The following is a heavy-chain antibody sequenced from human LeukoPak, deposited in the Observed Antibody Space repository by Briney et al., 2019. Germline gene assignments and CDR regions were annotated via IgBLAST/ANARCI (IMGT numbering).Heavy chain of an antibody. Sequence: AGGSLRLSCAVSGFTFSDAWMSWVRQAPGKGLEWIGLIKNKVDGGTADYAAPVKGRFTISRDDSENTLYLQMNSLKIEDTAEYYCASSHNWKYGGVHYWGQGTLVTVSS. V-gene: IGHV3-15*01. J-gene: IGHJ4*02. CDR1: GFTFSDAW. CDR3: ASSHNWKYGGVHY. CDR2: IKNKVDGGTA. D-gene: IGHD1-7*01.